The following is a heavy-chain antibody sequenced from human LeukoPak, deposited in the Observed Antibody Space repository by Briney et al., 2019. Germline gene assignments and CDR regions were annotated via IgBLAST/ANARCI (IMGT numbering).Heavy chain of an antibody. V-gene: IGHV4-39*02. Sequence: SETLSLTSTVSGGSISSSSYYWGWIRQPPGKELEWIGSIYYSGSTYYNPSLKSRVTISVDTSKNQFSLKLSSVTAADTAVYYCARDVIAVAGSDYWGQGTLVTVSS. CDR2: IYYSGST. J-gene: IGHJ4*02. D-gene: IGHD6-19*01. CDR1: GGSISSSSYY. CDR3: ARDVIAVAGSDY.